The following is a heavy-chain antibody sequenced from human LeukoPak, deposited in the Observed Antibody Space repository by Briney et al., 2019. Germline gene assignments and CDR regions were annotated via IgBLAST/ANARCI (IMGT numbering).Heavy chain of an antibody. CDR3: AKDRRSYCSGGSCFLPFDY. J-gene: IGHJ4*02. CDR1: GFTFSTYA. CDR2: ISSSGSST. Sequence: GGSLRLSCVASGFTFSTYAMSWVRQAPGKGLEWVSVISSSGSSTYYADSVKGRFTISRDNSKNTLYLQMNSLRAEDTAVYYCAKDRRSYCSGGSCFLPFDYWGQGTLVTVSS. V-gene: IGHV3-23*01. D-gene: IGHD2-15*01.